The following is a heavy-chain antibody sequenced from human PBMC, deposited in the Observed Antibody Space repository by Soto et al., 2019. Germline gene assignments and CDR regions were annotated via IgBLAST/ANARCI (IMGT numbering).Heavy chain of an antibody. CDR3: ARDVESSGRLEYFQH. CDR1: GFTVSSNY. D-gene: IGHD3-22*01. J-gene: IGHJ1*01. Sequence: GGSLRLSCAASGFTVSSNYMSWVRQAPGKGLEWVSVIYSGGSTYYADSVKGRFTISRDNSKNTLYLQMNSLRAEDTAVYYCARDVESSGRLEYFQHWGQGALVTVSS. CDR2: IYSGGST. V-gene: IGHV3-53*01.